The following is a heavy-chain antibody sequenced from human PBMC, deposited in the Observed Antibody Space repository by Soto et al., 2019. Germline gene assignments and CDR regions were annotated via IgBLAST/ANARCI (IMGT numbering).Heavy chain of an antibody. Sequence: QLVEPGGGVVQPGSSLRLSCAASGFTFSSYAMHWVRQAPGKGLEWVALISYDGREKYHADSVQGRFTISRDNSKNTLFLQMNSLRPEDTAVYYCARDLGSRRYSSPCWFDPWGQGTLVTVSS. CDR2: ISYDGREK. D-gene: IGHD5-18*01. CDR1: GFTFSSYA. CDR3: ARDLGSRRYSSPCWFDP. V-gene: IGHV3-30*04. J-gene: IGHJ5*02.